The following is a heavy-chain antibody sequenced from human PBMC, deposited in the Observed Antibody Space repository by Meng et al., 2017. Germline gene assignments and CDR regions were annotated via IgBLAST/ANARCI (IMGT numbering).Heavy chain of an antibody. CDR3: SRAGQSRDWLVTYAVDI. CDR1: GFTFSSYW. D-gene: IGHD3/OR15-3a*01. Sequence: GESLKISCAASGFTFSSYWMSWVRQAPGKGLEWVANIKQDGSEKYYVDSVKGRFTISRDNAKNSLYLQRNSLRAEDTAVYYCSRAGQSRDWLVTYAVDIWGQGTMVTVSS. J-gene: IGHJ3*02. V-gene: IGHV3-7*01. CDR2: IKQDGSEK.